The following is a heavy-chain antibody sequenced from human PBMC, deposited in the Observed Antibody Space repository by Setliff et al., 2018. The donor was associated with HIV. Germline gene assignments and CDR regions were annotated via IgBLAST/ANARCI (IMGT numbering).Heavy chain of an antibody. CDR1: GGAIINYD. J-gene: IGHJ4*02. CDR3: AKVGAYCSGGKCSSPYYFDF. CDR2: IFGSGVT. V-gene: IGHV4-4*07. D-gene: IGHD2-15*01. Sequence: SETLSLTCNVSGGAIINYDWTWVRQPAGKGLEWIGRIFGSGVTNYNTSLESRLTMSLDTSRNHLSLRLRSVTAADTALYYCAKVGAYCSGGKCSSPYYFDFWGQGILVTVSS.